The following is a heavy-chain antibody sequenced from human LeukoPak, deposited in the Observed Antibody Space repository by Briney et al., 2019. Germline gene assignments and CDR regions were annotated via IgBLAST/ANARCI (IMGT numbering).Heavy chain of an antibody. Sequence: GGSLRLSCAASGFTFSSYSMNWVRQAPGKGLEWVSSISSSSSYIYYADSVKGRFTISRDNAKNSLYLQMNSLRGEDTAMYYCARVQGGGYRAADYWGQGTLVTVSS. D-gene: IGHD6-19*01. CDR3: ARVQGGGYRAADY. CDR2: ISSSSSYI. J-gene: IGHJ4*02. V-gene: IGHV3-21*01. CDR1: GFTFSSYS.